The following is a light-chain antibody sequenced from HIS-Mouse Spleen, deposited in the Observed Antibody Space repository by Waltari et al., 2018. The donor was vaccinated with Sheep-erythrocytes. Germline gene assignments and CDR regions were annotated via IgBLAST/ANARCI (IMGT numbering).Light chain of an antibody. CDR1: QSISSY. CDR2: AAS. J-gene: IGKJ2*01. CDR3: QQSYSTPYT. Sequence: DIQMTQSPSSLSASVGDRVTITCRASQSISSYLNWYQQKPGKAPKLLIYAASSLQSGVPSRFSVSGSCTDFTLTISSLQPEDFATYYCQQSYSTPYTFGQGTKLEIK. V-gene: IGKV1-39*01.